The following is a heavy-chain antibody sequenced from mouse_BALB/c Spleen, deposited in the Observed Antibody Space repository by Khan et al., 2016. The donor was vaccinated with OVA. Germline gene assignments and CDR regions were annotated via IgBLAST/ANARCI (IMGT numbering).Heavy chain of an antibody. J-gene: IGHJ3*01. CDR1: GYSITSDYA. CDR3: ARGRAY. CDR2: ITYSGST. V-gene: IGHV3-2*02. Sequence: EVKLLESGPGLVKPSQSLSLTCTVTGYSITSDYAWNWIRQFPGNKLEWMGYITYSGSTSYTPSLKSRFSITRDTSKNQFFLQLNSLTTEDTATXYCARGRAYWGQGTLVTVSA. D-gene: IGHD3-3*01.